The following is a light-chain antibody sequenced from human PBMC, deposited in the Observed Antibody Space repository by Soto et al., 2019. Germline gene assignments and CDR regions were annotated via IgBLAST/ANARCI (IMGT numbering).Light chain of an antibody. Sequence: SYELTQAPSVSVAPGQRARITCAGNKLADKSVHWYQQKPGQAPGLVVYDDRDRASGVPERFSGTNSDNVAALTIFRVEAGDEADYFCQVWDSDSDHWVFGGGTKVTVL. V-gene: IGLV3-21*02. CDR3: QVWDSDSDHWV. J-gene: IGLJ3*02. CDR1: KLADKS. CDR2: DDR.